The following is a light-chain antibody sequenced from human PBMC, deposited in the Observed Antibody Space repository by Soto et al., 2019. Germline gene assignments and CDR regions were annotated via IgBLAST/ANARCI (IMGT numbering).Light chain of an antibody. CDR1: QRIDNY. V-gene: IGKV1-39*01. Sequence: DSPMTQAPSSLSASVGDRVSITCRPSQRIDNYLNWYQQKPGKAPKLLIYVASSLQSEVPSRFSGSGSGTDFTLTITSLQPEDFATYYCQQSYGPPIAFGQGTRLEIK. J-gene: IGKJ5*01. CDR3: QQSYGPPIA. CDR2: VAS.